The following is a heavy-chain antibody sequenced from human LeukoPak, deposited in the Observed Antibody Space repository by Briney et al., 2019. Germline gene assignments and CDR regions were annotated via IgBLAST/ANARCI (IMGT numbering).Heavy chain of an antibody. CDR2: IRSKANTYAT. D-gene: IGHD4-23*01. CDR3: TSGPTVDFDY. CDR1: GFTFSDSA. Sequence: HPGGSLRLSCAASGFTFSDSAIHWVRQASGKGLEWVGRIRSKANTYATAYAASVRGRFTISRDDSKNTAYLQMNSLKAEDTAVYYCTSGPTVDFDYWGQGTLVTVSS. V-gene: IGHV3-73*01. J-gene: IGHJ4*02.